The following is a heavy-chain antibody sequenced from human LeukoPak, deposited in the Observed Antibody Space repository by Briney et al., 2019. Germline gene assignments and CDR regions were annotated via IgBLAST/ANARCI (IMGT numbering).Heavy chain of an antibody. J-gene: IGHJ3*01. CDR1: GFTFSIFA. Sequence: GGSLRLSCAVSGFTFSIFAMTCVRQAPGKGLEWVSTIVGGDSTYYADSVRGRFTISRYNSENTLYLQLNSLRADDTAVYYCARLLPGHGFSVWGQGTMVTVSS. D-gene: IGHD2-21*02. CDR3: ARLLPGHGFSV. V-gene: IGHV3-23*01. CDR2: IVGGDST.